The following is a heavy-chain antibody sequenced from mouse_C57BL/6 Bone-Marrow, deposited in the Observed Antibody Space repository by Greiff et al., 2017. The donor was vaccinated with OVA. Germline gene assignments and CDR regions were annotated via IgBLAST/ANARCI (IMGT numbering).Heavy chain of an antibody. CDR1: GYTFTSYW. D-gene: IGHD1-1*01. J-gene: IGHJ3*01. CDR3: ARSDYYDSQFAY. V-gene: IGHV1-52*01. Sequence: VQLQQPGAELVRPGSSVKLSCKASGYTFTSYWMHWVKQRPIQGLEWIGNIDPSDSETNYNQKVKDKATLTVDKPSSTAYMQLSRLTSAAAGVHSCARSDYYDSQFAYWGQGTLVTVSA. CDR2: IDPSDSET.